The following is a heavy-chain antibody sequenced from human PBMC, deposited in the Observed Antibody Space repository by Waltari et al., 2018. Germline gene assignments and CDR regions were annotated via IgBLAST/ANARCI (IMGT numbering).Heavy chain of an antibody. CDR2: IYTSGST. Sequence: QVQLQESGPGLVKPSETLSLTCTVSGGSISSYYWSWIRQPAGKGLEWIGRIYTSGSTNYNPSLKSRVTMSVDTSKNQFSLKLSSVTAADTAVYYCASSVYYDSSGYVAFDIWGQGTMVTVSS. J-gene: IGHJ3*02. CDR3: ASSVYYDSSGYVAFDI. CDR1: GGSISSYY. V-gene: IGHV4-4*07. D-gene: IGHD3-22*01.